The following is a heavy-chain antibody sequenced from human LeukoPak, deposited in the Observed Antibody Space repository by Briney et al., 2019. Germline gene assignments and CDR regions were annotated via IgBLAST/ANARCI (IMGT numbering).Heavy chain of an antibody. Sequence: GRSLRLSCAASGFTFSSYAMHWVRQAPGKGLEWVAVISYDGSNKYYADSVKGRFTISRDNSKNTLYLQMNSLRAEDTAVYYCARGEEVHVQALIVFYYGMDVWGQGTTVTVSS. V-gene: IGHV3-30-3*01. CDR2: ISYDGSNK. J-gene: IGHJ6*02. CDR3: ARGEEVHVQALIVFYYGMDV. CDR1: GFTFSSYA. D-gene: IGHD2-15*01.